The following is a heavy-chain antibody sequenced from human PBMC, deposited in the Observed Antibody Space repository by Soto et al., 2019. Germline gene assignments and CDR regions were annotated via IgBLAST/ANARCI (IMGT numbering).Heavy chain of an antibody. J-gene: IGHJ4*02. CDR1: GFTFSSYA. CDR3: AREGIVGASTPNFDY. V-gene: IGHV3-30-3*01. Sequence: GGSLRLSCAASGFTFSSYAMHWVRQAPGKGLEWVAVISYDGSNKYYADSVKGRFTISRDNSKNTLYLQMNSLRAEDTAVYYCAREGIVGASTPNFDYWGQGTLVTVSS. CDR2: ISYDGSNK. D-gene: IGHD1-26*01.